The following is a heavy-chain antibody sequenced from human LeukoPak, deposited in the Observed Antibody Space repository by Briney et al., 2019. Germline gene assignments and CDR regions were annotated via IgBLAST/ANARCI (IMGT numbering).Heavy chain of an antibody. D-gene: IGHD3-10*01. V-gene: IGHV4-30-2*01. Sequence: SQTLSLTCTVSGGSISSGGYYWSWIRQPPGKGLEWIGYIYHSGSTYYNPSLKSRVTISVDRSKNQFSLKLSSVTAADTAVYYCARDTGSWFDPWGQGTLVTVSS. CDR2: IYHSGST. CDR3: ARDTGSWFDP. CDR1: GGSISSGGYY. J-gene: IGHJ5*02.